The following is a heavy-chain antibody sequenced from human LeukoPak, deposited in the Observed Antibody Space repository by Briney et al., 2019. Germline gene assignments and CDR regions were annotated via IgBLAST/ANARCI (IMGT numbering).Heavy chain of an antibody. V-gene: IGHV3-7*01. D-gene: IGHD2-2*01. Sequence: GGSLRLSCAASGFTFSSYWMSWVRQAPGKGLEWVANIKQDGSEKYYVDSVKGRFTISRDNAKDSLYLQMNSLRAEDTAVYYCARDDCSSISCYHNWFDPWGQGTLVTVSS. J-gene: IGHJ5*02. CDR3: ARDDCSSISCYHNWFDP. CDR1: GFTFSSYW. CDR2: IKQDGSEK.